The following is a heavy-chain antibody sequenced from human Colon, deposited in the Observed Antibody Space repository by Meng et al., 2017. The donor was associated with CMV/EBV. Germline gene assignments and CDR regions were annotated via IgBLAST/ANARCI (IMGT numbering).Heavy chain of an antibody. CDR1: GYTFTGYW. CDR2: IKTSTGDT. V-gene: IGHV1-2*02. Sequence: QVKLGQSGVGVKKPGTSVNLPCKASGYTFTGYWMHWVRQAPEQGLGGMGRIKTSTGDTNYEQNFQGRVNVTRDTFISTVYMEVNSLTSDDTAVYYCTREGFYYWGQGALVTVSS. J-gene: IGHJ4*02. CDR3: TREGFYY.